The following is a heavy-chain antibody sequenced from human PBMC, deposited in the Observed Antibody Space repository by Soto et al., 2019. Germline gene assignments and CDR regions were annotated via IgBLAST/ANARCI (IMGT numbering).Heavy chain of an antibody. CDR1: GYTFTSYA. J-gene: IGHJ6*02. D-gene: IGHD5-18*01. Sequence: ASVKVSCKASGYTFTSYAMHWVRQAPGQRHEWMGWINAGNGNTKYSQKFQGRVTITRDTSASTAYMELSSLRSEDTAVYYCSRFRVLTGYSYGFDYYYGMDVWGQGTTVTVSS. CDR3: SRFRVLTGYSYGFDYYYGMDV. V-gene: IGHV1-3*01. CDR2: INAGNGNT.